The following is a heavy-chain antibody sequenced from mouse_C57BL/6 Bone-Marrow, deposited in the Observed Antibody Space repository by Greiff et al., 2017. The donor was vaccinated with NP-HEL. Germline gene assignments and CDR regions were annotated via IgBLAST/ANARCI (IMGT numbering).Heavy chain of an antibody. CDR2: IDPENGDT. Sequence: VQLQQSGAELVRPGASVKLSCTASGFNIKDDYMHWVKQRPEQGLEWIGWIDPENGDTEYASKFQGKATITADTSSNTASLQLSSLTSEDTAVYYCTDYGTPFDYWGQGTTLTVSS. J-gene: IGHJ2*01. CDR3: TDYGTPFDY. D-gene: IGHD1-1*01. CDR1: GFNIKDDY. V-gene: IGHV14-4*01.